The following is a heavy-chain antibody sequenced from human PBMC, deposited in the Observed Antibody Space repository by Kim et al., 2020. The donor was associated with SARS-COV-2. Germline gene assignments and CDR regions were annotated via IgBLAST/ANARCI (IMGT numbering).Heavy chain of an antibody. D-gene: IGHD1-1*01. J-gene: IGHJ6*01. V-gene: IGHV5-51*01. Sequence: GESLKISCQGSGYSFTNYWIGWVRQMPGNGLEWMGIIYPDDSDTRYSPSFEGQVTISADKSISTAYLQWSSLQASDTAVYYCARHPRLAHNNHWINYYYY. CDR3: ARHPRLAHNNHWINYYYY. CDR2: IYPDDSDT. CDR1: GYSFTNYW.